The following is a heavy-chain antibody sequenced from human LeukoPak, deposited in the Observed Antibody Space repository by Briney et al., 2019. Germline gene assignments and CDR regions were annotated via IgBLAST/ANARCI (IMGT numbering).Heavy chain of an antibody. D-gene: IGHD6-19*01. J-gene: IGHJ4*02. CDR2: ISASGGST. Sequence: PGGSLRLSCAASGFTFSSSAMSWVRQVPGKGLEWVSGISASGGSTYYADSVRGRFTISRDNAKNSLYLQANSLRAEDTAVYYCARGRPLLYSSGWSSDYWGQGALVTVSS. CDR3: ARGRPLLYSSGWSSDY. CDR1: GFTFSSSA. V-gene: IGHV3-23*01.